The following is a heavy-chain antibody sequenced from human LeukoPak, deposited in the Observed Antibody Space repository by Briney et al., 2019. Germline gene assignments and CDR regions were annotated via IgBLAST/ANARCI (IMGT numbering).Heavy chain of an antibody. CDR2: IKQGGSEK. CDR3: ARDRGSSGWYEFDY. J-gene: IGHJ4*02. CDR1: GFTSSSYW. Sequence: GGSLRLSCAASGFTSSSYWMSWVRQAPGKGLEWVANIKQGGSEKYYVDSVKGRFTISRDNAKNSLYLQMNSLRAEDTAVYYCARDRGSSGWYEFDYWGQGTLVTVSS. V-gene: IGHV3-7*01. D-gene: IGHD6-19*01.